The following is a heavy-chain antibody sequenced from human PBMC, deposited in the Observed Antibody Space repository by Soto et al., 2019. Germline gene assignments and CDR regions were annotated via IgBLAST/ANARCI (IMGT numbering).Heavy chain of an antibody. V-gene: IGHV4-31*03. CDR3: ARTKCSGGSCYSWSLNY. Sequence: SETLSLTCTVSGGSITTGGYYWSWIRQLPGKGLEWIGHRYYSESTYYNPSPKSRVSISLDTSKNQFSLKLSFVTAADTAMYYCARTKCSGGSCYSWSLNYWGQGTPVTVSS. CDR2: RYYSEST. J-gene: IGHJ4*02. D-gene: IGHD2-15*01. CDR1: GGSITTGGYY.